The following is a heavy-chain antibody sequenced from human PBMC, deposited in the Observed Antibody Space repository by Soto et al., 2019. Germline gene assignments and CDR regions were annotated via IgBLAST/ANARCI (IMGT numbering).Heavy chain of an antibody. CDR2: ISYSGST. Sequence: SETLSLTCTVSGDPVTSDSYYWSWIRQPPGKGLEWIGSISYSGSTNYSPSLKSRVTISVDTSKNQFSLKLSSVTAADTAVYYCARDLVRAYYGMDVWGQGTTVTVSS. V-gene: IGHV4-39*02. CDR3: ARDLVRAYYGMDV. D-gene: IGHD3-10*01. CDR1: GDPVTSDSYY. J-gene: IGHJ6*02.